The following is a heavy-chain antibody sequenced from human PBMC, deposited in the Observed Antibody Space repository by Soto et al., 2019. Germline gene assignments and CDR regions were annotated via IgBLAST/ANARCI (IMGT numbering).Heavy chain of an antibody. D-gene: IGHD6-13*01. Sequence: ASVKVSCKAAGYTFTSYGINWVRQAPGQGLEWMGWISAYNGDTNYAQILQGRATMTTDTSTRTAYMELRNLKSDDTAIYYCARDLRLGSSPSSYWGQGTVVTVSS. V-gene: IGHV1-18*01. CDR3: ARDLRLGSSPSSY. CDR2: ISAYNGDT. CDR1: GYTFTSYG. J-gene: IGHJ4*02.